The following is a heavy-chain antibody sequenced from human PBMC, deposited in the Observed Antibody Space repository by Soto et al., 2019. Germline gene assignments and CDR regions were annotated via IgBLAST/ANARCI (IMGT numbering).Heavy chain of an antibody. CDR3: ARDHGYSGYVFDY. V-gene: IGHV4-59*01. J-gene: IGHJ4*02. D-gene: IGHD5-12*01. Sequence: PSETLSLTCTGSGGSISGYYWNWIRQPPGKGLEWIAYVSSRGSTKYSPSLKSRVTISVDTSRNQFSLKLNSVTAADTAVYYCARDHGYSGYVFDYWGQGTLVTVSS. CDR2: VSSRGST. CDR1: GGSISGYY.